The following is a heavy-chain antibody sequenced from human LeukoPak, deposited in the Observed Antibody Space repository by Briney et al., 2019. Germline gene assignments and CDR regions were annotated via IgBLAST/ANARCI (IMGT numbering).Heavy chain of an antibody. J-gene: IGHJ4*02. Sequence: GGSLRLSCAASGFTFSIYGIHWVRQAPGKGLEWVAVVSSDGSNRYYEDSVKGRFTISSDTSKNMVYLQMNSLGAEDTAVYYCARGYSSSWLGYFDYWGQGALVTVSS. CDR3: ARGYSSSWLGYFDY. CDR2: VSSDGSNR. CDR1: GFTFSIYG. V-gene: IGHV3-30*03. D-gene: IGHD6-13*01.